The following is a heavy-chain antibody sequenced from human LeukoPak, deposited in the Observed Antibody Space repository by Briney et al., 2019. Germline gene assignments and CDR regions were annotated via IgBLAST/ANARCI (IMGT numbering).Heavy chain of an antibody. CDR2: INPNSGGT. V-gene: IGHV1-2*02. CDR1: GYTFTDYY. CDR3: ARVAGDIVVVPAAPLTTVTASYYFDC. Sequence: ASVKVSCKASGYTFTDYYMHWVRQAPGQGLEWMGWINPNSGGTRFSQKFQGRVTMTRDTSITTAYMELSRLRSDDTAVYYCARVAGDIVVVPAAPLTTVTASYYFDCWGQGTLVTVSS. D-gene: IGHD2-2*01. J-gene: IGHJ4*02.